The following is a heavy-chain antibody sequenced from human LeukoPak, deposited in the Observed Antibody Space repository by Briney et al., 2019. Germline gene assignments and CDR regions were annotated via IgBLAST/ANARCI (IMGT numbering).Heavy chain of an antibody. CDR1: GYTFTSYG. D-gene: IGHD6-6*01. CDR2: IIPIFGTA. V-gene: IGHV1-69*05. J-gene: IGHJ6*03. CDR3: ARSGYSSSSAYYYYYYYMDV. Sequence: SVKVSCKASGYTFTSYGISWVRQAPGQGLEWMGGIIPIFGTANYAQKFQGRVTITTDESTSTAYMELSSLRSEDTAVYYCARSGYSSSSAYYYYYYYMDVWGKGTTVTVSS.